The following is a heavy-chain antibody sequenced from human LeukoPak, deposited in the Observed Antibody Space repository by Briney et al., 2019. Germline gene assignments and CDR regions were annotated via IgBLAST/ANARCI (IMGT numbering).Heavy chain of an antibody. CDR1: GYTFTSYG. Sequence: GASVKVPCKASGYTFTSYGISWVRQAPGQGLEWMGWISAYNGNTNYAQKLQGRVTMTTDTSTSTAYMELRSLRSDDTAVYYCARADGGYSYGYGIAVAGLLDYWGQGTLVTVSS. CDR3: ARADGGYSYGYGIAVAGLLDY. D-gene: IGHD5-18*01. CDR2: ISAYNGNT. V-gene: IGHV1-18*01. J-gene: IGHJ4*02.